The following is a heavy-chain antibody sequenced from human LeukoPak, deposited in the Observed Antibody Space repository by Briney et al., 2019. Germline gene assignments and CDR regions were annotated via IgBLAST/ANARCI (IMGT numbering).Heavy chain of an antibody. D-gene: IGHD3-22*01. Sequence: GGSLRLSCAASGFTFSSHSMNWVRQAPGKGLEWVSSISSSSSYIYYADSVKGRFTISRDNAKNSLYLQMNSLRAEDTAVYYCARGSGYYPFIDYWGQGTLVTVSS. CDR3: ARGSGYYPFIDY. CDR2: ISSSSSYI. CDR1: GFTFSSHS. V-gene: IGHV3-21*01. J-gene: IGHJ4*02.